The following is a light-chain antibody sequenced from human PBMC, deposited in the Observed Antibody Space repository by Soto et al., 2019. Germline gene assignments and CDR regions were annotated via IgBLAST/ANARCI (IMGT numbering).Light chain of an antibody. J-gene: IGLJ2*01. CDR2: EVT. V-gene: IGLV2-8*01. Sequence: QSALSQPPSASGSPGQSVTISCTGNSSDVGGYNYVSWYQHHPGKAPKLMIYEVTQLPSGVPDRFSGSKSGNTASLTVSGLQAEDDSDYYCSSYAGSNNVVFGGGTKLTVL. CDR3: SSYAGSNNVV. CDR1: SSDVGGYNY.